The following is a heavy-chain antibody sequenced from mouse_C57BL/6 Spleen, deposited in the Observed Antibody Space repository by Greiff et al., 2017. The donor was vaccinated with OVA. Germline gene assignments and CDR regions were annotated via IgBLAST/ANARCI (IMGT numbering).Heavy chain of an antibody. CDR1: GFTFSSYA. Sequence: EVMLVESGEGLVKPGGSLKLSCAASGFTFSSYAMSWVRQTPEKRLEWVAYISSGGDYIYYADTVKGRFTISRDNARNTLYLQMSSLKSEDTAMYYCTRDLGTEYFDYWGQGTTLTVSS. CDR2: ISSGGDYI. J-gene: IGHJ2*01. V-gene: IGHV5-9-1*02. D-gene: IGHD4-1*01. CDR3: TRDLGTEYFDY.